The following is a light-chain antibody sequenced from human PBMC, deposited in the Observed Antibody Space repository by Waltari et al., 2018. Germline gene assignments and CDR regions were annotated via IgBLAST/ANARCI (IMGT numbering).Light chain of an antibody. CDR2: DVS. V-gene: IGLV2-14*03. J-gene: IGLJ1*01. CDR3: GSYTSSTTLA. Sequence: QSALTQPASVSGSPGQSITISCTGTSSDVGGYDYVSWYQQHPGKAPKLMLYDVSNRPFEVPQRFSGSKSGNTASLTIAGLQADDEDEYYCGSYTSSTTLAFGTGTKVTVL. CDR1: SSDVGGYDY.